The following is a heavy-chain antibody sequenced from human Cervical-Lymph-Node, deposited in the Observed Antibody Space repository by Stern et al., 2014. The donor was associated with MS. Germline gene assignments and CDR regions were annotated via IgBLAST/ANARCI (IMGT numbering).Heavy chain of an antibody. D-gene: IGHD6-6*01. CDR1: GGSTSSYY. J-gene: IGHJ4*02. V-gene: IGHV4-59*08. Sequence: ESGPGLVKPSETLSLTCTVSGGSTSSYYWSWIRQPPGKGLEWIGYISYSGGTKSNPSLKSRSTISVDTSKNRFARNLSSGTAADAAVYYCARGYTTSSGRPDYWGQGTLVTVST. CDR2: ISYSGGT. CDR3: ARGYTTSSGRPDY.